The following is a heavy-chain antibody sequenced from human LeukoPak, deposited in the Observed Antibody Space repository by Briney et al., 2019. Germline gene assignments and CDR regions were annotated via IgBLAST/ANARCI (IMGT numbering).Heavy chain of an antibody. CDR3: ARDKSAGADTGSSFYY. Sequence: GGSLRLSCAASGFTFSSYAMNWVRQAPGKGLEWVASIKQDGSEKYYVDSVKGRFTLSRDNAKNSLYLQMTSLRAEDTAVCYCARDKSAGADTGSSFYYWGQGALVTVSS. J-gene: IGHJ4*02. CDR1: GFTFSSYA. V-gene: IGHV3-7*03. D-gene: IGHD3-10*01. CDR2: IKQDGSEK.